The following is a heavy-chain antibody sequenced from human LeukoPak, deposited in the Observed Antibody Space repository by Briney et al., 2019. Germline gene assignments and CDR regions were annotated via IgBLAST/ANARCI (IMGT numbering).Heavy chain of an antibody. V-gene: IGHV3-23*01. CDR1: GFTFSSYA. CDR3: ARDFSPVAGWFDP. Sequence: GGSLRLSCAASGFTFSSYAMSWVRQAPGKGLEWVSTISDRDGSTYYADSVKGRFTISRDNAKNSLYLQMNSLRAEDTAVYYCARDFSPVAGWFDPWGQGTLVTVSS. J-gene: IGHJ5*02. D-gene: IGHD3-3*01. CDR2: ISDRDGST.